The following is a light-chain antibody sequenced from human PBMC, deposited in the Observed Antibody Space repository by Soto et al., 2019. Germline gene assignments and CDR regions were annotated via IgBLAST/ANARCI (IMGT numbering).Light chain of an antibody. CDR3: QQYGNSPIT. Sequence: EIVLTQSPATLSVSPGERATLSCRASERIYSAYLGWYQQKPGQAPRLRIDGTSRRATGIPDRVSGSGSGTDFTLTISRLEPEDFAVYYCQQYGNSPITFGQGTRLEIK. CDR2: GTS. V-gene: IGKV3-20*01. CDR1: ERIYSAY. J-gene: IGKJ5*01.